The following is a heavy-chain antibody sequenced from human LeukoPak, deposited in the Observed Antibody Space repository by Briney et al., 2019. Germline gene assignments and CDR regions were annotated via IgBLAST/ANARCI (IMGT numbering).Heavy chain of an antibody. D-gene: IGHD6-13*01. J-gene: IGHJ4*02. Sequence: GGSLRLSCAASGFTFDKAWMTWVRQAPGKGLEWVSSISRNSNYIYYADSVKGRFTISRDNAKNSLYLQMNSLRAEDTAVYYCARDPHSNSWVDYWGQGTLVTVSS. CDR1: GFTFDKAW. V-gene: IGHV3-21*01. CDR3: ARDPHSNSWVDY. CDR2: ISRNSNYI.